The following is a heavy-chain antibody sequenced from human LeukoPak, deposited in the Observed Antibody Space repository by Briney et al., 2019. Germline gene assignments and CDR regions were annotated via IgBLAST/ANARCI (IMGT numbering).Heavy chain of an antibody. J-gene: IGHJ4*02. Sequence: PSETLSLTCTVSGGSISSYYWSWIRQPPGKGLEWIGYIYYSGSTYYNPSLKSRVTISVDTSKNQFSLKLSSVTAADTAVYYCARDVGYCSGGSCYGFDYWGQGTLVTVSS. D-gene: IGHD2-15*01. CDR3: ARDVGYCSGGSCYGFDY. V-gene: IGHV4-59*12. CDR1: GGSISSYY. CDR2: IYYSGST.